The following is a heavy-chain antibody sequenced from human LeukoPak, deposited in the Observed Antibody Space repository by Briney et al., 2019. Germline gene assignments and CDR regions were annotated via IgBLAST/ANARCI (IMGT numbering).Heavy chain of an antibody. J-gene: IGHJ3*02. CDR2: ISGSGGST. V-gene: IGHV3-23*01. CDR3: AKDRLLWFGDAFDI. CDR1: GFTFSSYG. D-gene: IGHD3-10*01. Sequence: SGGSLRLSCAASGFTFSSYGMSWVRQTPGKGLEWVSAISGSGGSTYYADSVKGRFTISRDNSKNTLYLQMNSLRAEDTAVYYCAKDRLLWFGDAFDIWGQGTMVTVSS.